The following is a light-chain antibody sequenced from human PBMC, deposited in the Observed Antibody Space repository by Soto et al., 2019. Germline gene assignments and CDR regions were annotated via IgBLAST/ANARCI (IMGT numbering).Light chain of an antibody. Sequence: QSVLTQPPSVSAAPGQKVTISCSGSSSNIGNNYVSWYQQLPGTAPRLLIYDNVRRPSGIPDRFSGSKSGTSATLGITGLQTGDEADYYCGTWDSSLTTYYVFGTGTKLTVL. CDR2: DNV. CDR1: SSNIGNNY. CDR3: GTWDSSLTTYYV. V-gene: IGLV1-51*01. J-gene: IGLJ1*01.